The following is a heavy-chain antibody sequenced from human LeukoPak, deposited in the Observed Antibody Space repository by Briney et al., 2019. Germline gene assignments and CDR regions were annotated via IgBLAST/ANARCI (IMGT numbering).Heavy chain of an antibody. J-gene: IGHJ4*02. V-gene: IGHV1-24*01. CDR1: GYTLTELS. CDR2: FDPEDGET. Sequence: ASVKVSCKVSGYTLTELSMHWVRQAPGKGLEWMGGFDPEDGETIYAQKFQGRVTMTEDTSTDTAYMELSSLRSEDTAVSYCATAREDYDSSGYYSFDYWGQGTLVTVSS. CDR3: ATAREDYDSSGYYSFDY. D-gene: IGHD3-22*01.